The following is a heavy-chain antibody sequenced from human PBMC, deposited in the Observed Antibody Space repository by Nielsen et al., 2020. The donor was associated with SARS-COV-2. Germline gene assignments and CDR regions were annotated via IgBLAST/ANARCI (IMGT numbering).Heavy chain of an antibody. CDR3: VRGLQVPNGLAHR. J-gene: IGHJ4*02. V-gene: IGHV3-74*01. CDR1: AFTFSTYW. CDR2: INSDGSST. D-gene: IGHD3-16*01. Sequence: GESLKISCAASAFTFSTYWMHWVRQAPGKGLVWVSRINSDGSSTSYADSVKGRFTISRDNAKNTLYLQMNSLRAEDTAVYYCVRGLQVPNGLAHRWGQVTLFTVSS.